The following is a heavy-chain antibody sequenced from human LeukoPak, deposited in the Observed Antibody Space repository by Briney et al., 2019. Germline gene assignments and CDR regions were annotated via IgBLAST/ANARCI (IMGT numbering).Heavy chain of an antibody. J-gene: IGHJ4*02. CDR2: INSDGGST. CDR1: GFTFSSYW. D-gene: IGHD4-17*01. CDR3: ARSPYGGYGDN. V-gene: IGHV3-74*01. Sequence: PAGSLRLSCAASGFTFSSYWMHWVRQPPGKGLVWVSRINSDGGSTTYADSVKGRFTISRDNARNTLYLQMNSLRAEDTAVYYCARSPYGGYGDNWGQGTLVTVSS.